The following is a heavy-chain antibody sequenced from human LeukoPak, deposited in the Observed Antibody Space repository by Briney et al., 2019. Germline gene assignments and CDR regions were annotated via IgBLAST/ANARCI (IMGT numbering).Heavy chain of an antibody. J-gene: IGHJ6*03. V-gene: IGHV3-33*06. D-gene: IGHD4-11*01. CDR3: AKAQDSNYMDV. CDR2: IWSDGSDR. CDR1: GFTFSSYG. Sequence: GGSLRLSCAPSGFTFSSYGMHWVRQAPGKGLEWVAVIWSDGSDRYYADSVKGRFTISRDNSENTLYLQMNSLRAEDTAVYYCAKAQDSNYMDVWGKGTTVTVSS.